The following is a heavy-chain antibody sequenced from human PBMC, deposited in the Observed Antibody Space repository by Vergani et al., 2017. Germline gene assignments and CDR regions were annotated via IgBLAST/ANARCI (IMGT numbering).Heavy chain of an antibody. V-gene: IGHV5-51*01. D-gene: IGHD2-21*01. CDR3: TRHVPCGDGACLHFDH. Sequence: EVMLVQSGAEVKKPGESLKISCKYSESSFISNEIAWVRQMSGEGLQWMGNINPIDSKIAYSPSFQGQAIMSLDKSITTAYLQWRSLKASDTAIYYCTRHVPCGDGACLHFDHWGQGTQVTVSS. J-gene: IGHJ4*02. CDR1: ESSFISNE. CDR2: INPIDSKI.